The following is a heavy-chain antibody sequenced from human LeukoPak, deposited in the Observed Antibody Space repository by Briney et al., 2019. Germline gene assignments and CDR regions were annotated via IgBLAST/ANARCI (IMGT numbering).Heavy chain of an antibody. J-gene: IGHJ6*02. CDR3: ARPRYYYGSGSYSAADV. V-gene: IGHV4-59*08. Sequence: SETLSLTCTVSGGSISSYYWSWIRQPPGKGLGWIGYIYYSGSTNYNPSLKSRVTISVDTSKNQFSLKLSSVTAADTAVYYCARPRYYYGSGSYSAADVWGQGTTVTVSS. D-gene: IGHD3-10*01. CDR1: GGSISSYY. CDR2: IYYSGST.